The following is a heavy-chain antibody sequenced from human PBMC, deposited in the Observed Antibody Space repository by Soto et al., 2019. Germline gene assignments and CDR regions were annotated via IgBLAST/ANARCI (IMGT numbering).Heavy chain of an antibody. CDR1: GGSLTFGNYY. CDR3: ARSAIPIYDSYYFDH. V-gene: IGHV4-30-4*01. CDR2: MYYGGST. J-gene: IGHJ4*02. Sequence: QVQLQESGPGLVKPSQTLSLTCTVSGGSLTFGNYYWSWIRQSPGKGLEWLGYMYYGGSTYYNPSLKSRVSISVDASKNQVSLKLSSVTAADSAVYSCARSAIPIYDSYYFDHWGPGTLVTVSS. D-gene: IGHD3-22*01.